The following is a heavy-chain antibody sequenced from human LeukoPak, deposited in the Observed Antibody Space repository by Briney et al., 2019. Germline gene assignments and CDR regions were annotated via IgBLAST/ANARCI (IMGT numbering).Heavy chain of an antibody. Sequence: SVKVSCKDSGGTFSSYAISWVRQAPGQGLEWMGRIIPILGIANYAQKFQGRVTITADKSTSTAYMELRSLRSEDTAVYYCARVLVVVTQHPYGAFDIWGQGTMVTVSS. J-gene: IGHJ3*02. V-gene: IGHV1-69*04. CDR1: GGTFSSYA. CDR3: ARVLVVVTQHPYGAFDI. D-gene: IGHD2-21*02. CDR2: IIPILGIA.